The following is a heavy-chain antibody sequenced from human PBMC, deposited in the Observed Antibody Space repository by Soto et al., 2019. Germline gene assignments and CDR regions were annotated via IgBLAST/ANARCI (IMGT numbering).Heavy chain of an antibody. D-gene: IGHD6-13*01. J-gene: IGHJ5*02. CDR2: VFYSGST. CDR1: GGSIRSNF. V-gene: IGHV4-59*01. CDR3: ARGLGAAGPFDP. Sequence: SETLSLTCTVSGGSIRSNFWTWIRQPPGEGLEWIGYVFYSGSTNCNPSLKSRVNISVDTSKNQFSLMLTSVTAADTAVYYCARGLGAAGPFDPWGQGTLVTVSS.